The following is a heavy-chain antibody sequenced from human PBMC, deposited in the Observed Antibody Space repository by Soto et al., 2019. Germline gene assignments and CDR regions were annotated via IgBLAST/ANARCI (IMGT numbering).Heavy chain of an antibody. CDR2: IYHSGST. CDR1: GDSIYSSNW. CDR3: ARVSGSYYYGMDV. Sequence: SATLSLTCAIFGDSIYSSNWWSWVRQPPGKGLEWIGEIYHSGSTNYNPSLKSRVTISVDKSKNQFSLKLSSVTAADTAVYYCARVSGSYYYGMDVWGQGTTVT. J-gene: IGHJ6*02. V-gene: IGHV4-4*02. D-gene: IGHD1-26*01.